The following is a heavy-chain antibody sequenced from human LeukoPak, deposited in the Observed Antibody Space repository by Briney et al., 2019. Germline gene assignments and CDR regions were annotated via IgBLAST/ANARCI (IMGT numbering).Heavy chain of an antibody. D-gene: IGHD2-21*02. CDR3: ARVAYCGGDCYSRFDP. J-gene: IGHJ5*02. CDR2: IYYSGST. CDR1: GGSISSYY. V-gene: IGHV4-59*01. Sequence: SETLSLTCTLSGGSISSYYWNWIRQPPAKGMEWLGYIYYSGSTNYNPSLKSRVTISVDTSKSQFSLKLSSVTAADTAVYYCARVAYCGGDCYSRFDPWGQGTLVTVSS.